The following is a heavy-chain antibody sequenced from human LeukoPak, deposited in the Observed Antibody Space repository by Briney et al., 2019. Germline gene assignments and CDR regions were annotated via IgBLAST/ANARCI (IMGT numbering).Heavy chain of an antibody. CDR2: INGDGGNT. Sequence: PGGSLRLSCAASGFTFSSQAMNWVRQSPGKGLEWVSAINGDGGNTYYAGSVKGRFTISRDNSKNTLYLQMNSLRAEDTAVYYCERKGTHRATVDYWGQGTLVTVSS. CDR1: GFTFSSQA. D-gene: IGHD1-1*01. J-gene: IGHJ4*02. V-gene: IGHV3-23*01. CDR3: ERKGTHRATVDY.